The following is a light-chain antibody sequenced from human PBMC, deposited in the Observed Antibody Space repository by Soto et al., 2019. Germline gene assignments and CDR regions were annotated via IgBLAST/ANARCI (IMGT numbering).Light chain of an antibody. CDR3: AAWDDSLSGVV. V-gene: IGLV1-47*02. J-gene: IGLJ2*01. Sequence: QAVVTQPPSASGTPGQRVTISCSGSSSNIGGNYVCWYQQLPGTAPKLLIYSNNQRPSGVPDRFSGSKSGTSASLAISGLRSEDEADYYCAAWDDSLSGVVFGGGTQLTVL. CDR1: SSNIGGNY. CDR2: SNN.